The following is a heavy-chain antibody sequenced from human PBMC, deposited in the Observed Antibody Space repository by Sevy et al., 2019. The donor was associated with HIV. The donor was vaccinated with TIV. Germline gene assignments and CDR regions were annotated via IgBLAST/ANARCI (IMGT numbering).Heavy chain of an antibody. CDR2: IGYDGSNK. J-gene: IGHJ4*02. CDR3: ARDPRMYGDYLLAYFDY. D-gene: IGHD2-8*01. CDR1: GFTPSTYG. V-gene: IGHV3-33*01. Sequence: GGSLRLSCAASGFTPSTYGMHWVRQAPGKGLEWVAVIGYDGSNKYYADSVKGRLNISRDNSKNTLLLQMDSLRAEDTAVYYCARDPRMYGDYLLAYFDYWGQGTLVTVSS.